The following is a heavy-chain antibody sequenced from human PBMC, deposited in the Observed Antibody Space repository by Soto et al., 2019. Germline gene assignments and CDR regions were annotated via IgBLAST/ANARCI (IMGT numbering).Heavy chain of an antibody. Sequence: GGSLRLSCAASGFPFSSYTMNWVRQAPGKGLEWVSYISSSSSTIYYADSVKGRFTISRDNAKNSLYMQMNSLRAEDTAVYYCARDSYYYGSGSYFTSYWGQGTLVTVSS. CDR2: ISSSSSTI. V-gene: IGHV3-48*01. D-gene: IGHD3-10*01. CDR3: ARDSYYYGSGSYFTSY. CDR1: GFPFSSYT. J-gene: IGHJ4*02.